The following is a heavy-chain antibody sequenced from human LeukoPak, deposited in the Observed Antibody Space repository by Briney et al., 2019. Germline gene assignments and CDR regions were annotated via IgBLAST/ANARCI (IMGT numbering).Heavy chain of an antibody. D-gene: IGHD5-24*01. CDR1: GFTFSNYN. CDR2: ISSSSSYI. CDR3: AREERDGYNYYWYFDL. Sequence: PGGSLRLSCAASGFTFSNYNMHWVRQAPGKGLEWVSSISSSSSYIYYADSVKGRFTISRDNAKNSLYLQMNSLRAEDTAVYYCAREERDGYNYYWYFDLWSRGTLVTVSS. V-gene: IGHV3-21*01. J-gene: IGHJ2*01.